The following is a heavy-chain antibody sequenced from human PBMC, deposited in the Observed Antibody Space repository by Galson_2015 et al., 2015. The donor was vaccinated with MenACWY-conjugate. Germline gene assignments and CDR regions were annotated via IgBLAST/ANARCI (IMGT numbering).Heavy chain of an antibody. CDR3: AKVMLVGGSDGFDI. CDR1: GYIFTLYY. CDR2: ISPSAGIT. J-gene: IGHJ3*02. D-gene: IGHD2-15*01. Sequence: SVKVSCKASGYIFTLYYIHWVRQAPGQGLEWMGTISPSAGITHYAQKFQGRVSMNRDTSTSTVYMELSSLKSDDTAVYYCAKVMLVGGSDGFDIWGQGTMVT. V-gene: IGHV1-46*01.